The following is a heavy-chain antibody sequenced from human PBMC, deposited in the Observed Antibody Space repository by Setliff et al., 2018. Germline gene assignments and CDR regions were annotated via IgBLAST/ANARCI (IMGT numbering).Heavy chain of an antibody. CDR1: GFSLSTSGVG. D-gene: IGHD3-3*01. V-gene: IGHV2-5*02. J-gene: IGHJ4*02. Sequence: SGPTLVNPTQTLTLTCTFSGFSLSTSGVGVGWIRQPPGKALEWLALIYWDDDKRYSPSLKSRLTITKDTSKDQVVLTMTNMDPVDTATYYCAHGGDFWSGYWGGGPRKVGYYFDYWGQGTLVTVSS. CDR3: AHGGDFWSGYWGGGPRKVGYYFDY. CDR2: IYWDDDK.